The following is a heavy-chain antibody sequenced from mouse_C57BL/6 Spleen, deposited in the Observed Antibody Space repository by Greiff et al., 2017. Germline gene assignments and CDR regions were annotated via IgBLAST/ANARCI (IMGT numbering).Heavy chain of an antibody. V-gene: IGHV1-80*01. J-gene: IGHJ1*03. D-gene: IGHD1-1*01. CDR2: IYPGDGDT. Sequence: QVHVKQSGAELVKPGASVKISCKASGYAFSSYWMNWVKQRPGKGLEWIGQIYPGDGDTNYNGKFKGKATLTADKSSSTAYMQLSSLTSEASAVYFCARSLYYGSHWYFDVWGTGTTVTVSS. CDR3: ARSLYYGSHWYFDV. CDR1: GYAFSSYW.